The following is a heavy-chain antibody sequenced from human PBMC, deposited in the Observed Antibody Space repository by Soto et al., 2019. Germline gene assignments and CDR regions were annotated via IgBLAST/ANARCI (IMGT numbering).Heavy chain of an antibody. V-gene: IGHV2-5*02. D-gene: IGHD1-26*01. Sequence: KESGPTLVKSTQTLTLTCSFSGFSLTTDGEGVDWVRQSPGEALEWLALIYWDDDERYSPSLKTRLTITKDISRNQVVLVMTNMEPVDTGTYFCAHSRNLITEDAQVGDFDYWGQGT. CDR1: GFSLTTDGEG. CDR3: AHSRNLITEDAQVGDFDY. J-gene: IGHJ4*02. CDR2: IYWDDDE.